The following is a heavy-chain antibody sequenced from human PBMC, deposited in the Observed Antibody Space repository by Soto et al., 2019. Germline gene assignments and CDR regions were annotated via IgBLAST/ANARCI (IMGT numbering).Heavy chain of an antibody. CDR1: GFSFSTYD. V-gene: IGHV3-48*03. Sequence: PVGSLRLSCAASGFSFSTYDMNWVRQAPGKGLEWVSFISNNGKKTYYADSVKGRFTISRDNTKNSLFLQVSSLRADDTAVYLCARERVTPPRFFDYWGQGTLVTVSS. J-gene: IGHJ4*02. CDR3: ARERVTPPRFFDY. D-gene: IGHD4-4*01. CDR2: ISNNGKKT.